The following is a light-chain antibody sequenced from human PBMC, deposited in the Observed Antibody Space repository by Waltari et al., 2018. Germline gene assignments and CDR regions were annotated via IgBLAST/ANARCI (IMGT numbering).Light chain of an antibody. CDR3: MQGTHLPWT. CDR1: QRHWKRDGKTF. CDR2: EVS. V-gene: IGKV2-29*02. J-gene: IGKJ1*01. Sequence: QRHWKRDGKTFLDWDLQKPGKYPELLIAEVSSRFAGVSHRFSCSGSGTEFTLKIIRVEAEDVGVYCCMQGTHLPWTFGQGTKVEIK.